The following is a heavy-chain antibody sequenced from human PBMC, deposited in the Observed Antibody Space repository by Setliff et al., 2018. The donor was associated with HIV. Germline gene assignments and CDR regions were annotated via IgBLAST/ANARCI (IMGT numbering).Heavy chain of an antibody. V-gene: IGHV4-59*01. CDR1: GAPIGSYY. CDR3: ARGDGYRANDAYYDTGMDV. D-gene: IGHD5-12*01. J-gene: IGHJ6*02. Sequence: KPSETLSLTCKVSGAPIGSYYWNWIRQPPGKGLEWIGYIYNSGYSNSKPSLKSRVTISLDTSKNQFSLKLSSVTAADTAVYYCARGDGYRANDAYYDTGMDVWGQGITVTVSS. CDR2: IYNSGYS.